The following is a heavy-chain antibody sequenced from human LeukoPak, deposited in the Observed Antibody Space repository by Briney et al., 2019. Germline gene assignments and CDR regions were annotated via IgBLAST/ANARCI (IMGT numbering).Heavy chain of an antibody. V-gene: IGHV4-59*01. Sequence: PSETLSLTCTVSGGSISNYYWSWIRQPPGKGLEWIGKIYYSGSTNYNPSLKSRVTISVDTSKNQFSLKLSSVTAADTAVYYCARSGFGMCSSTSCYGWFDPWGQGTLVTVSS. D-gene: IGHD2-2*01. J-gene: IGHJ5*02. CDR3: ARSGFGMCSSTSCYGWFDP. CDR2: IYYSGST. CDR1: GGSISNYY.